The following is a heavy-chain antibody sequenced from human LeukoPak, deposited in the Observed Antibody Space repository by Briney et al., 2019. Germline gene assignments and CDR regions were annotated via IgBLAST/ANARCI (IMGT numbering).Heavy chain of an antibody. J-gene: IGHJ4*02. V-gene: IGHV4-59*08. CDR1: GASISGYY. CDR2: IYYTGST. CDR3: ARGSIGGYYDSSGYHGY. Sequence: SETLSLTCTVSGASISGYYWSWVRQPPGKGLEWIGYIYYTGSTNYNPSLKSRVTISVDTSKNQFSLKLSSVTAADTAVYYCARGSIGGYYDSSGYHGYWGQGTLVTVSS. D-gene: IGHD3-22*01.